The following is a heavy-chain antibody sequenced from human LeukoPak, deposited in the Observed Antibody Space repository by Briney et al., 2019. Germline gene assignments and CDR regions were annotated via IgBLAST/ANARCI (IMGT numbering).Heavy chain of an antibody. J-gene: IGHJ6*03. D-gene: IGHD2-2*01. CDR1: GFIFGDYA. V-gene: IGHV3-7*01. CDR3: ARDTNIVVVPAAREYYYMDV. Sequence: GGSLRLSCTASGFIFGDYAMNWFRQAPGKGLEWVANIKQDGSEKYYVDSVKGRFTISRDNAKNSLYLQMNSLRAEDTAVYYCARDTNIVVVPAAREYYYMDVWGKGTTVTVSS. CDR2: IKQDGSEK.